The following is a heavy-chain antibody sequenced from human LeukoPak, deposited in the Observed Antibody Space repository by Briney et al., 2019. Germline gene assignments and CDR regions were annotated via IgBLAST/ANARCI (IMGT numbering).Heavy chain of an antibody. Sequence: SETLSLTCTVSGGSISSGGYYWSWIRQPPGKGLEWIGYIYHSGSTYYNPSLKSRVTISVDRSKNQFSLKLSSVTAADTAVYYCARRVGPYGDYNYFDYWGQGTLVTVSS. V-gene: IGHV4-30-2*02. CDR3: ARRVGPYGDYNYFDY. CDR2: IYHSGST. CDR1: GGSISSGGYY. D-gene: IGHD4-17*01. J-gene: IGHJ4*02.